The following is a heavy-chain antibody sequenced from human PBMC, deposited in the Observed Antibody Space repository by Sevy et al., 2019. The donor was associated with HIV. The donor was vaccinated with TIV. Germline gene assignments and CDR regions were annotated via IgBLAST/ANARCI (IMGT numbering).Heavy chain of an antibody. CDR2: IKGKSNGGTT. D-gene: IGHD3-22*01. CDR1: GFTFTNAW. J-gene: IGHJ4*02. Sequence: GGSLRLSCAASGFTFTNAWMNWVRQAPGMRLEWVGRIKGKSNGGTTDYAAPVKGRFTISRDDSKNTMYLQMTSLKIEHTAVYYCTTAVHYFDRNTGYPEIVPIAYWGQGRLVTVSS. V-gene: IGHV3-15*07. CDR3: TTAVHYFDRNTGYPEIVPIAY.